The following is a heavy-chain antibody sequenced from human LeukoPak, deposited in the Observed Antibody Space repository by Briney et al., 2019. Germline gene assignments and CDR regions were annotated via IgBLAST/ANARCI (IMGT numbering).Heavy chain of an antibody. CDR3: ARDRALWDHDNWFDP. V-gene: IGHV1-18*04. CDR2: ISAYNGNT. J-gene: IGHJ5*02. CDR1: GYSFTSHY. D-gene: IGHD3-16*01. Sequence: ASVKVSCKASGYSFTSHYMHWVRQAPGQGLEWMGWISAYNGNTNYAQKLQGRVTMTTDTSTSTAYMELRSLRSDDTAVYYCARDRALWDHDNWFDPWGQGTLVTVSS.